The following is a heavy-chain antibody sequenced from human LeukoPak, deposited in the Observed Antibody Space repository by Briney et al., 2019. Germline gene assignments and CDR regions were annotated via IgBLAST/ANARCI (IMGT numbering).Heavy chain of an antibody. CDR3: ARVGTSHWPYYYFDY. V-gene: IGHV3-74*01. J-gene: IGHJ4*02. Sequence: GGSLRLSCAASGFTFSSYWMHWVRQAPGKGLLWVSRINGDGSSTSYADSVKGRFTISRDNAKNTLYLQMNSLRAEDTAVYYCARVGTSHWPYYYFDYWGQGTLVTVSS. D-gene: IGHD2-2*01. CDR2: INGDGSST. CDR1: GFTFSSYW.